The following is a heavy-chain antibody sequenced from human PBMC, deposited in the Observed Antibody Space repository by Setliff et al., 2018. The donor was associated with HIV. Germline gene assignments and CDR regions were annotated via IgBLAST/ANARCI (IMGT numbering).Heavy chain of an antibody. D-gene: IGHD4-17*01. V-gene: IGHV3-53*01. J-gene: IGHJ4*02. CDR1: GFTVSSVY. CDR3: ARGHYGS. CDR2: TLDDGTT. Sequence: GESLKISCTASGFTVSSVYMRWVRQAPGKGLEWVSVTLDDGTTHYADSVRGRFIVSRDDSRNTLFLEMSRLRAEDTAYYSCARGHYGSWGQGTLVTVSS.